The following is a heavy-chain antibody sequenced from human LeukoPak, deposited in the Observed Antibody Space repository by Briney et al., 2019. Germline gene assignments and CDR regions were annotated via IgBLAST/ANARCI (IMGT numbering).Heavy chain of an antibody. J-gene: IGHJ4*02. CDR2: ISWNSGSI. D-gene: IGHD3-22*01. CDR1: GFTFDDYA. CDR3: AKDISHYYDSSGLMDY. V-gene: IGHV3-9*01. Sequence: GGSLRLSCAASGFTFDDYAMHWVRHAPGKGLEWVSGISWNSGSIGYADSVKGRFTISRDNAKNSLYLQMNSLRAEDTALYYCAKDISHYYDSSGLMDYWGQGTLVTVSS.